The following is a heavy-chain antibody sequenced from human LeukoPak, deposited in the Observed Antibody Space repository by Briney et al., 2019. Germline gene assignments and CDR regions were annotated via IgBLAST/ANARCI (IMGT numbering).Heavy chain of an antibody. CDR1: GGTFSGYA. Sequence: SEKVSCKASGGTFSGYAISWVRQSAGQGLEWMGGFIPTLGTEKKGQKFQGRVTITADEYTTTAYMELRSLTSDDTAVYYCVRGTYQLLRFGPIFYMDVWGTGTTITIS. J-gene: IGHJ6*03. V-gene: IGHV1-69*13. CDR3: VRGTYQLLRFGPIFYMDV. CDR2: FIPTLGTE. D-gene: IGHD2-2*01.